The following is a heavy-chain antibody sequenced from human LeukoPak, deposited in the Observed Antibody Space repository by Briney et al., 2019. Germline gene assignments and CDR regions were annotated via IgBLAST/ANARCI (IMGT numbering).Heavy chain of an antibody. D-gene: IGHD6-13*01. V-gene: IGHV3-21*01. CDR3: ARATRGSSYLFDY. CDR1: GFTFSSYS. J-gene: IGHJ4*02. Sequence: GGSLRLSCAASGFTFSSYSMNWVRQAPGKGLEWVSSISSSSSYIYYADSVKGRFTISRDNAKNSLYLQMNSLRAEDTAVYYCARATRGSSYLFDYWGQGTLVTVSS. CDR2: ISSSSSYI.